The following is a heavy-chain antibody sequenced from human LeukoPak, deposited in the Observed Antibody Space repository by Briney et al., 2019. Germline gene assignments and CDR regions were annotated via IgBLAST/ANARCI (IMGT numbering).Heavy chain of an antibody. V-gene: IGHV1-69*06. CDR2: IIPIFGTA. CDR1: GGSFNSYA. CDR3: ARSQPLAYFDL. Sequence: SVKVSCKASGGSFNSYAISWVRQAPGQGLEWMGGIIPIFGTANYAQKFQGRVTTTADKSTNTAYMELSSLRSEDTAVYYCARSQPLAYFDLWGRGTLVTVSS. J-gene: IGHJ2*01.